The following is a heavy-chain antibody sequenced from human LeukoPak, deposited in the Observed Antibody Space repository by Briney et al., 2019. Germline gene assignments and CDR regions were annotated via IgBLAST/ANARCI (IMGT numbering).Heavy chain of an antibody. CDR1: GFTFSSYS. D-gene: IGHD3-10*01. CDR2: ISSSSSYI. J-gene: IGHJ4*02. V-gene: IGHV3-21*01. CDR3: ARGRFGESYFDY. Sequence: GGSLRLSCAASGFTFSSYSMNSVRQAPGKGLEWVSSISSSSSYIYYADSVKGRFTISRDNAKNSLYLQMNSLRAEDTAVYYCARGRFGESYFDYWGQGTLVTVSS.